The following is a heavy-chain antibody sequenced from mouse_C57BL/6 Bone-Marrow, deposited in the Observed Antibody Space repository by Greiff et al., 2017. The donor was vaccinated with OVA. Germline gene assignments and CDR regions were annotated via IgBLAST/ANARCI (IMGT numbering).Heavy chain of an antibody. V-gene: IGHV7-1*01. Sequence: EVKLMESGGGLVQSGRSLRLSCATSGFTFSDFYMEWVRQAPGKGLEWIAASRNKANDYTTEYSASVKGRFIVSRDTSQSILYLQMNALRAEDTAIYYCARDAGDDYAMDYWGQGTSVTVSS. CDR2: SRNKANDYTT. J-gene: IGHJ4*01. CDR1: GFTFSDFY. CDR3: ARDAGDDYAMDY.